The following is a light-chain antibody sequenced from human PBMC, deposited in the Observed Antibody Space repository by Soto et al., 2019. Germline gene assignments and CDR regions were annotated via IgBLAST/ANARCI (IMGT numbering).Light chain of an antibody. CDR3: CSYAGRSTHV. CDR1: SSDVGSYNL. J-gene: IGLJ1*01. Sequence: QSVLTQPASVSGSHGQSITISCTGTSSDVGSYNLVSWYQQHPGKAPKLVIFEVSKRPSGVSNRFSGSKSGNTASLTISGLQAEDEADYYYCSYAGRSTHVFGTGTKVTVL. V-gene: IGLV2-23*02. CDR2: EVS.